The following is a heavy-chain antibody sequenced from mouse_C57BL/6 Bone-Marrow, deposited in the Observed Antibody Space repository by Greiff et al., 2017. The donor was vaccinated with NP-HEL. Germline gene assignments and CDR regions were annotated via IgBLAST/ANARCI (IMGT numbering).Heavy chain of an antibody. CDR3: TLIYSGYPWFAY. D-gene: IGHD2-2*01. J-gene: IGHJ3*01. CDR1: GFTFSDAW. CDR2: IRNKANNHAT. V-gene: IGHV6-6*01. Sequence: EVHLVESGGGLVQPGGSMKLSCAASGFTFSDAWMDWVRQSPEKGLEWVAEIRNKANNHATYSAESVKGRFTISRDDSKSSVYLQMHSLRAEDTGIYYCTLIYSGYPWFAYWGQGTLVTVSA.